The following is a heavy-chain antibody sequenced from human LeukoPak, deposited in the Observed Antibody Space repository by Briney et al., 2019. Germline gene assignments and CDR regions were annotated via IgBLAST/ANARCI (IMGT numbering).Heavy chain of an antibody. CDR1: GGSFSGYY. V-gene: IGHV4-34*01. CDR2: INHSGST. D-gene: IGHD2-15*01. J-gene: IGHJ4*02. CDR3: ARATYCSGDSCYSGIFDY. Sequence: SETLSLTCAVYGGSFSGYYWSWIRQPPGKGLEWIGEINHSGSTNYHPSLKSRVTISVDTSKNQFSLKLSSVTAADTAVYYCARATYCSGDSCYSGIFDYWGQGTLVTVSS.